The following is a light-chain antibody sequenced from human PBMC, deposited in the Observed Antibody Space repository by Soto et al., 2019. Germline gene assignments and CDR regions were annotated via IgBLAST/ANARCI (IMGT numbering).Light chain of an antibody. Sequence: QSVLTQPPSASGTPGQRVTISCSGSGSNIGSNTVNWYQQLQGTAPKLLIYTNNQRPSGVPDRFSGSKSGTSASLAISGLQSEDEADYYCAAWDDSLTGWVFGGGTKLTVL. J-gene: IGLJ3*02. CDR1: GSNIGSNT. V-gene: IGLV1-44*01. CDR2: TNN. CDR3: AAWDDSLTGWV.